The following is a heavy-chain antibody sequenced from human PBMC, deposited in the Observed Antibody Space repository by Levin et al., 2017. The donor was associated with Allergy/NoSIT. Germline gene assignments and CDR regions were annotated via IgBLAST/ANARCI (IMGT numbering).Heavy chain of an antibody. CDR1: GYSFTSYW. J-gene: IGHJ4*02. D-gene: IGHD6-13*01. V-gene: IGHV5-51*01. CDR3: ARQAAYSSSWYGGYYFDY. CDR2: IYPGDSDT. Sequence: GESLKISCKGSGYSFTSYWIGWVRQMPGKGLEWMGIIYPGDSDTRYSPSFQGQVTISADQSLSTAYLQWSSLKASDTAMYYCARQAAYSSSWYGGYYFDYWGQGTLVTVSS.